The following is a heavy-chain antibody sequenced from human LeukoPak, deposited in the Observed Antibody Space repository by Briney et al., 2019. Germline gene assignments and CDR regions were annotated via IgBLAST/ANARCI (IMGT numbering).Heavy chain of an antibody. CDR1: GFTFSGYA. J-gene: IGHJ4*02. CDR2: VVGGGGTT. Sequence: GGYLRLSCTASGFTFSGYAMSWVRQAPGKGLEWVSAVVGGGGTTFYADSVKGRFTISRDNSKSTVYLQMNSLRAEDTAVYYCAKARLSTGWAYNDCWGQGTPVTVFS. V-gene: IGHV3-23*01. CDR3: AKARLSTGWAYNDC. D-gene: IGHD2-8*02.